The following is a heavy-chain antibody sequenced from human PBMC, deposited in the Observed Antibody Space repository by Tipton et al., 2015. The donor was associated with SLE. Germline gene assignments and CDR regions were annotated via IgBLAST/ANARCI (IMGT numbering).Heavy chain of an antibody. Sequence: QSGAEVKKPGSSVKVSCKASGGTFSSYAISWVRQAPGQGLEWMGGIVPIFGTANYAQKFQGRVTITADESTSTAYMELSSLRSEDTAVYYCARDRSYYDILTGYYLYYYGKDVWSQGTTVAVSS. V-gene: IGHV1-69*01. CDR3: ARDRSYYDILTGYYLYYYGKDV. CDR2: IVPIFGTA. CDR1: GGTFSSYA. D-gene: IGHD3-9*01. J-gene: IGHJ6*02.